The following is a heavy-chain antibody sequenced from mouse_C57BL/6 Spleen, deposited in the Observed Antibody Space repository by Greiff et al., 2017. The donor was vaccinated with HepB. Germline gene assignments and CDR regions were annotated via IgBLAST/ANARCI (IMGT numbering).Heavy chain of an antibody. Sequence: EVQGVESGGGLVQPKGSLKLSCAASGFSFNTYAMNWVRQAPGRGLEWVARIRSKSNNYATYYADSVKDRFTISRDDSESMLYLKMNNLKTEDPVMYYCVRPWDEGSMDYWGQGTSVTVSS. CDR2: IRSKSNNYAT. CDR3: VRPWDEGSMDY. CDR1: GFSFNTYA. J-gene: IGHJ4*01. V-gene: IGHV10-1*01. D-gene: IGHD4-1*01.